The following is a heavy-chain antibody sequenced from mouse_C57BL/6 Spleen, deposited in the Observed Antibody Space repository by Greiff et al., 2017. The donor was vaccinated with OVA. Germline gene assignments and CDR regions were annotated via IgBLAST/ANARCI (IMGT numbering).Heavy chain of an antibody. Sequence: VQLQQSGPELVKPGASVKISCKASGYTFTDYYMNWVKQSHGKSLEWIGDINPNNGGTSYNQKFKCKATLTVDKSSSTAYMELRSLTSEDSAVYYCARDYDPYWYFDVWGTGTTVTVSS. V-gene: IGHV1-26*01. CDR2: INPNNGGT. CDR1: GYTFTDYY. CDR3: ARDYDPYWYFDV. D-gene: IGHD2-4*01. J-gene: IGHJ1*03.